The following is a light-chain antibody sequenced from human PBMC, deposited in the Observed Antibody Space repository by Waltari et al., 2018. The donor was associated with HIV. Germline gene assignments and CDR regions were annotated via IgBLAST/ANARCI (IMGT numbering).Light chain of an antibody. CDR3: SSYSTITSLFV. CDR1: VVDSGPEIY. Sequence: SCAGAVVDSGPEIYVSWYQQHPGRAPRLIIYMLSRRPSGVSDRFSGSSSGMSATLTISGLQSDDEAHYYCSSYSTITSLFVFGTGTRVTVL. J-gene: IGLJ1*01. V-gene: IGLV2-14*01. CDR2: MLS.